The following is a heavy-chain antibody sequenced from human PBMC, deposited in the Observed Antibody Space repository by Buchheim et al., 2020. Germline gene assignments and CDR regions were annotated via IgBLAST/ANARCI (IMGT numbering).Heavy chain of an antibody. Sequence: QLQLQESGPGLVKPSETLSLTCTVSGGSISSSSYYWGWIRQPPGKGLEWIGSFYYSGSTSYNPSLESRVTISVDTSKNQFSLKLSSVTAADTAVYYCARISGSYWYWGQGTL. CDR2: FYYSGST. D-gene: IGHD1-26*01. CDR3: ARISGSYWY. J-gene: IGHJ4*02. CDR1: GGSISSSSYY. V-gene: IGHV4-39*07.